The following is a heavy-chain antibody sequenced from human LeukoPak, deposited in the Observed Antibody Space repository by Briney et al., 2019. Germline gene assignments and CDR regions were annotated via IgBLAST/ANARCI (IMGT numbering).Heavy chain of an antibody. V-gene: IGHV3-23*01. CDR3: AKRPIQLWSTPLDY. D-gene: IGHD5-18*01. J-gene: IGHJ4*02. CDR1: GFTFSSYA. CDR2: ISGSGGST. Sequence: GGSLRLSCAASGFTFSSYAMSWVRQAPGKGLEWVSAISGSGGSTYYADSVKGRFTISRDNSKNTLYLQMNSLRAEDTAVYYCAKRPIQLWSTPLDYWGQGTLVTVSS.